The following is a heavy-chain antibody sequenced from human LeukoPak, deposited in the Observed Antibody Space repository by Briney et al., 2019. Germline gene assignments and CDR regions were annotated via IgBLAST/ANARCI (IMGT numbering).Heavy chain of an antibody. J-gene: IGHJ4*02. V-gene: IGHV5-51*01. Sequence: GESLKISCKGSGYSFTSYWIGWVGQMPGKGLEWMGVIYPGDSDTRYSPSFQGQVTISADKSISTAYPQWSSLKASDTAMYYCARARIEMAKGYFDYWGQGTLVTVSS. D-gene: IGHD5-24*01. CDR2: IYPGDSDT. CDR3: ARARIEMAKGYFDY. CDR1: GYSFTSYW.